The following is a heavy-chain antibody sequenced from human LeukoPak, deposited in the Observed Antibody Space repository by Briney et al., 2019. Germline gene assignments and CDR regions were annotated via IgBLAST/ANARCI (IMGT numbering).Heavy chain of an antibody. CDR3: ARRRDGYNFSFDY. J-gene: IGHJ4*02. Sequence: SETLSLTCTVSGGSISSYYWSWIRQPPGKGLEWIGYIFSSGGTNYNPSLQSRVTISVDTSKNQFSLRLSSVTAADTAVYYCARRRDGYNFSFDYWGQGTLVTVSS. CDR2: IFSSGGT. D-gene: IGHD5-24*01. V-gene: IGHV4-59*08. CDR1: GGSISSYY.